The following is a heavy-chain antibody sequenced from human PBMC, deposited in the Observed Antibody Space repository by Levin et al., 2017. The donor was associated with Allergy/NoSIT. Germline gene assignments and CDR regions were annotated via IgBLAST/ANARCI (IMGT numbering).Heavy chain of an antibody. CDR3: TKDIIRGYSLGSKFAVYGLDV. V-gene: IGHV3-9*01. Sequence: SLKISCEASGFIFEDYAMHWVRQVPGKGLEWVAGISWSSHSLGYADSVKGRFTISRDNAKNSLYLQMYSLRFEHTALYYCTKDIIRGYSLGSKFAVYGLDVWGHGTAVTV. J-gene: IGHJ6*02. D-gene: IGHD5-18*01. CDR1: GFIFEDYA. CDR2: ISWSSHSL.